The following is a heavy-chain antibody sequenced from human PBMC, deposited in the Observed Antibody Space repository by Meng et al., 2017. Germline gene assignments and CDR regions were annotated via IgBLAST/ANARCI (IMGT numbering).Heavy chain of an antibody. D-gene: IGHD3-10*01. J-gene: IGHJ4*02. CDR1: GFTFSSYA. V-gene: IGHV3-30*01. CDR2: ISYDGSNK. Sequence: VQLVESGGGVVQPGRSLRLSCAAPGFTFSSYAMHWVRQAPGKGLEWVAVISYDGSNKYYADSVKGRFTISRDNSKNTLYLQMNSLRAEDTAVYYCASMGYWGQGTLVTVSS. CDR3: ASMGY.